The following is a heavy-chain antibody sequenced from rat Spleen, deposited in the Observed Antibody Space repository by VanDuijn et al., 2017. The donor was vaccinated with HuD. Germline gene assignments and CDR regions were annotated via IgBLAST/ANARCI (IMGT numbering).Heavy chain of an antibody. J-gene: IGHJ2*01. CDR2: ISFDGSST. CDR3: ARFFDS. Sequence: EVHLVESGGGLVAPGRSLKLSCAVSGFTFSDYAMAWVRQAPTKGLEWVATISFDGSSTYYGDSVKGRFTISRDNAQRTLYLQMDSLRSEDTATYYCARFFDSWGQGVMVTVSS. V-gene: IGHV5-29*01. CDR1: GFTFSDYA.